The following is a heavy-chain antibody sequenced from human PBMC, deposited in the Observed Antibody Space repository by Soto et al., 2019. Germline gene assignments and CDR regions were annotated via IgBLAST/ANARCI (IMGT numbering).Heavy chain of an antibody. Sequence: EVQVLESGGGLVQPGGSLRLSCAASGFTFSNYAMNWVRQAPGKGLEWVSTIHGGGDSTHYTDSVKGRFTITRDNSRKTLFLQMNSLGAEDRAVYYCAKNRGSGSYTNWNFDVWGRGTLVTVSS. CDR3: AKNRGSGSYTNWNFDV. D-gene: IGHD1-26*01. V-gene: IGHV3-23*01. J-gene: IGHJ2*01. CDR2: IHGGGDST. CDR1: GFTFSNYA.